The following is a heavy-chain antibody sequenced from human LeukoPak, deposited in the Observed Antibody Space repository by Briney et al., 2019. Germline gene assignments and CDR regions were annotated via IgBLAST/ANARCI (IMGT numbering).Heavy chain of an antibody. CDR2: INHSGST. CDR3: ARVLEGSSGQHWYFDL. J-gene: IGHJ2*01. D-gene: IGHD6-19*01. CDR1: GGSFSGYY. V-gene: IGHV4-34*01. Sequence: SETLSLTCAVYGGSFSGYYWSWIRQPPGKGLEWIGEINHSGSTNYNPSLKSRVTISVDTSKNQFSLRLSSVTAADTAVYYCARVLEGSSGQHWYFDLWGRGTLVTVS.